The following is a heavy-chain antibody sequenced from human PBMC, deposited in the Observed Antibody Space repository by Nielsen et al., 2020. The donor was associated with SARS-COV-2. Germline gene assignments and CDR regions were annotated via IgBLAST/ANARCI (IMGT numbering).Heavy chain of an antibody. CDR3: ATGAAAGTGNYYYGMDV. D-gene: IGHD6-13*01. CDR2: ISWNSGSI. CDR1: GFTFDDYA. Sequence: SLKISCAASGFTFDDYAMHWVRQAPGKGLEWVSGISWNSGSIGYADSVKGRFTISRDNAKNSLYLQMNSLRAEDKALYYCATGAAAGTGNYYYGMDVWGQGTTVTVSS. V-gene: IGHV3-9*01. J-gene: IGHJ6*02.